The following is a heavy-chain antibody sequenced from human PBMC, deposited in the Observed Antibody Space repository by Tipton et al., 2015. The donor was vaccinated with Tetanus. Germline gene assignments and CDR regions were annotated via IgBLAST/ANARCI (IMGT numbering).Heavy chain of an antibody. CDR1: GYFFDTHW. CDR2: IYPGASDT. CDR3: ARHVGEMLYAPFRFDP. D-gene: IGHD2-8*01. V-gene: IGHV5-51*01. Sequence: QSGPEVKKPGESLKISCKTSGYFFDTHWIAWVRQMPGKGLEWMGIIYPGASDTRYSPSFQGQVTMSVDRSTATAYLQWGSLKASDTAIYYCARHVGEMLYAPFRFDPWGQGTLVTVSS. J-gene: IGHJ5*02.